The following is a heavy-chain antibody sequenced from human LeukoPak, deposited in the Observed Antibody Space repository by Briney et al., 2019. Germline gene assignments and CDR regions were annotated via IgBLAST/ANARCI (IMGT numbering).Heavy chain of an antibody. CDR3: AKQEKRVTTPPNY. V-gene: IGHV3-23*01. J-gene: IGHJ4*02. D-gene: IGHD4-17*01. CDR1: GFTFSNYA. Sequence: PGGSLRLSCVGAGFTFSNYAMSWVRQAPGKGLEWVSAISGSGGSTYYADSVKGRFTISRDNSKNTLYLQMNSLRAEDTAVYYCAKQEKRVTTPPNYWGQGTLVTVSS. CDR2: ISGSGGST.